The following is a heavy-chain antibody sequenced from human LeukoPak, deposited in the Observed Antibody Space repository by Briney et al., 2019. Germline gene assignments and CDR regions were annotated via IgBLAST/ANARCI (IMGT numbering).Heavy chain of an antibody. CDR1: GYTFSGYY. D-gene: IGHD5-24*01. J-gene: IGHJ1*01. V-gene: IGHV1-2*02. CDR3: ARAGMTGRWLQLVTEYFQH. CDR2: INPNSGDT. Sequence: ASVNVSCKASGYTFSGYYMHWVRQAPGQGLEWMGWINPNSGDTNYAQIFQGRVTMTRDTSISTAYMELSRLRSDDTAVYYCARAGMTGRWLQLVTEYFQHWGQGTLVTVSS.